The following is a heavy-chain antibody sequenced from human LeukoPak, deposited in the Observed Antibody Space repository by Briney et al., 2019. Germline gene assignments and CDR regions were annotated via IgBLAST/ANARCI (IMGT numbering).Heavy chain of an antibody. CDR3: ARGGYYGSGNDFRFDP. V-gene: IGHV3-23*01. D-gene: IGHD3-10*01. CDR1: GFTFSTYA. J-gene: IGHJ5*02. CDR2: ISSGYST. Sequence: GGSLRLSCAASGFTFSTYAMTWVRQAPGAGLEWVSAISSGYSTYYADSVRGRFIISRDNSKDTLYLQMNSLRAEDTAVYYCARGGYYGSGNDFRFDPWGQGTLVTVSS.